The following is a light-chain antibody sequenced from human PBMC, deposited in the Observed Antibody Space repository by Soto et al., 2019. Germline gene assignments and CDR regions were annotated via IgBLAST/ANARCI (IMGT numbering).Light chain of an antibody. V-gene: IGLV1-40*01. CDR1: SSNIGAGHV. J-gene: IGLJ2*01. CDR3: HSYDNSLSDSV. Sequence: QLVLTQPPSVSGAPGQRVTISCTGSSSNIGAGHVVHWYQQFPGRAPNLLIYGSSNRPSGVPDRFSGSKSGTSASLAISELQADDEADYYCHSYDNSLSDSVFGGGTKLTVL. CDR2: GSS.